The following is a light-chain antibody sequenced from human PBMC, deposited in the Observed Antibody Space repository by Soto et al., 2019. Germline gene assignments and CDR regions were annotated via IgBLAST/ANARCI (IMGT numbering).Light chain of an antibody. CDR1: SSDVGLYYS. V-gene: IGLV2-8*01. CDR2: EVT. Sequence: QSALTHLASTSRSPGHSVTIPCPRTSSDVGLYYSFSWYQQHPGKVPKLLIYEVTQRPSGVPDRFSGSKSGNTASLPLPGLHAEDEADYYCSSYRGHSNYVFRTGTKVTVL. J-gene: IGLJ1*01. CDR3: SSYRGHSNYV.